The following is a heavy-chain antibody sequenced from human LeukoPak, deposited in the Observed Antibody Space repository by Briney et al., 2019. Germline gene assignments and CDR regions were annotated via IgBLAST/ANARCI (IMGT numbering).Heavy chain of an antibody. V-gene: IGHV4-59*01. CDR2: IYYSGST. CDR3: ARGGDGYNFYFDY. Sequence: TSETLSLTCTVSGGSISSYYWGWIRQPPGKGLEWIGYIYYSGSTNYNPSLKSRVTISVDTSKNQFSLKLSSVTAADTAVYYCARGGDGYNFYFDYWGQGTLVTVSS. CDR1: GGSISSYY. D-gene: IGHD5-24*01. J-gene: IGHJ4*02.